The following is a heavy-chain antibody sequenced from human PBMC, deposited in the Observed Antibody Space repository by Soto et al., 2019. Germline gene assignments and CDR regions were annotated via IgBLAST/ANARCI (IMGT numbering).Heavy chain of an antibody. CDR3: AREYRRIVATIFFYYGMDV. CDR2: IGYDGSNK. D-gene: IGHD5-12*01. V-gene: IGHV3-33*08. CDR1: GFTFSSYA. J-gene: IGHJ6*02. Sequence: GSLRLSCAASGFTFSSYAMSWVRQAPGKGLEWVAVIGYDGSNKYYADSVKGRFTISIDNSKNTLYLQMNSLRAEDTAVYYCAREYRRIVATIFFYYGMDVWGQGTTVTVSS.